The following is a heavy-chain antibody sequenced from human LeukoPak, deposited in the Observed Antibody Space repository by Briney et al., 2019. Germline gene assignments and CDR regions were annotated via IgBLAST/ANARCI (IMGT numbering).Heavy chain of an antibody. CDR1: GFTFSSYG. CDR3: AKAKGSGLKYYFDY. J-gene: IGHJ4*02. Sequence: PGRSLRLSCAASGFTFSSYGMHWVRQAPGKGLEWVAVISYDGSNKYYADSVKGRFTISRDNSKNTLYLQMNSLRAEDTAVYYCAKAKGSGLKYYFDYWGQGTLVTVSS. CDR2: ISYDGSNK. D-gene: IGHD6-19*01. V-gene: IGHV3-30*18.